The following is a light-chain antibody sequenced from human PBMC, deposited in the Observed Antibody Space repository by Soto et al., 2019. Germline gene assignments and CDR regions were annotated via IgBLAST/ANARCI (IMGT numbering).Light chain of an antibody. CDR1: QGMTNY. V-gene: IGKV1-27*01. J-gene: IGKJ2*01. CDR3: QQRSNWPPGVYT. Sequence: GDRVTNTCRASQGMTNYLAWFQQKPGKVPKFVIYGASTLQSGVATRFGGSGSGTDFTLTISSLQPEDFAVYFCQQRSNWPPGVYTFGQGTKLEIK. CDR2: GAS.